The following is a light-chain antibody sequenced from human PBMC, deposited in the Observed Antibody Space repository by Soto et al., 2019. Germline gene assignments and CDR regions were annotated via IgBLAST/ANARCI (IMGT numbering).Light chain of an antibody. CDR1: QGISSH. J-gene: IGKJ1*01. Sequence: IQLTQSPSSLSASVGDRVTITCRASQGISSHLAWYQQKPGKAPKLLIYKASSLESGVPSRFSGSGSGAEFTLTISSLQPDDFATYYCQQYNTYSRTFGQGTKVDIK. CDR3: QQYNTYSRT. V-gene: IGKV1-5*03. CDR2: KAS.